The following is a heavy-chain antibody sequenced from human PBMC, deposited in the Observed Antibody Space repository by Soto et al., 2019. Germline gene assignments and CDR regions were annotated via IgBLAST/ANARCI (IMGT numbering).Heavy chain of an antibody. J-gene: IGHJ4*02. V-gene: IGHV4-30-4*01. CDR1: GGSISSGDYY. D-gene: IGHD2-15*01. CDR2: IYYSGST. Sequence: QVQLQESGPGLVKPSQTLSLTCTVSGGSISSGDYYWSWIRQPPGKGLEWIGYIYYSGSTYYNPSLKSRLTISVDTSTNQFSLKLSSVTAADTAVYYCARVADCSGGRCYFSVDYWGQGTLVTVSS. CDR3: ARVADCSGGRCYFSVDY.